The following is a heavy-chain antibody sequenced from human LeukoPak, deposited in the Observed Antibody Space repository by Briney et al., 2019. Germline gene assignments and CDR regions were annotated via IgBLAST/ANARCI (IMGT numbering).Heavy chain of an antibody. D-gene: IGHD6-19*01. CDR1: GFTFSSYA. V-gene: IGHV3-30-3*01. CDR3: ARDDPAAGGAFDI. CDR2: ISYDGSNK. Sequence: HPGRSLRLSCAASGFTFSSYAMHWVRQAPGKGLEWVAVISYDGSNKYYADSVKGRFTISRDNSKNTLYLQMNSLRAEDTAVYYCARDDPAAGGAFDIWGQGTMVTVSS. J-gene: IGHJ3*02.